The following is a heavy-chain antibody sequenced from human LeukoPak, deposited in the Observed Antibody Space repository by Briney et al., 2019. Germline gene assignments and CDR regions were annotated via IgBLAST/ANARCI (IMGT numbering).Heavy chain of an antibody. Sequence: GGSLRLSCAASGFTFSSYSMNWVRQAPGKGLEWVAVISYDGSNKYYADSVKGRFTISRDNSKNTLYLQMNSLRAEDTAVYYCASTASGWYYFDYWGQGTLVTVSS. CDR2: ISYDGSNK. CDR1: GFTFSSYS. V-gene: IGHV3-30*03. J-gene: IGHJ4*02. D-gene: IGHD6-19*01. CDR3: ASTASGWYYFDY.